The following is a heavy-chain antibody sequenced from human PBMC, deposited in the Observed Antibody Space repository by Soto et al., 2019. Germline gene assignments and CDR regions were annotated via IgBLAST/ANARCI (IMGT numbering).Heavy chain of an antibody. CDR2: INHSGST. CDR3: AARYSSSWYVTLGFDY. V-gene: IGHV4-34*01. Sequence: PSETLSLTXAVYGGSFSGYYWSWIRQPPGKGLEWIGEINHSGSTNYNPSLKSRVTISVDTSKNQFSLKLSSVTAADTAVYYCAARYSSSWYVTLGFDYWGQGTLVTVSS. CDR1: GGSFSGYY. J-gene: IGHJ4*02. D-gene: IGHD6-13*01.